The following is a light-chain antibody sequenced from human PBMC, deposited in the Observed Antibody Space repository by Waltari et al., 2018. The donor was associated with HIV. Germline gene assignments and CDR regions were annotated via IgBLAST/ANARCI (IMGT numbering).Light chain of an antibody. CDR2: GAS. CDR1: QSVSSSY. V-gene: IGKV3-20*01. CDR3: QHFGSSHLT. Sequence: EIVLPQSPGTLSLSPGERDTLSCRASQSVSSSYLAWYQQKPGQAPRLLIYGASSRATGIPDRFSGSWSGTDFTLSISGLEPEDFAVYYCQHFGSSHLTFGGGTKVEIK. J-gene: IGKJ4*01.